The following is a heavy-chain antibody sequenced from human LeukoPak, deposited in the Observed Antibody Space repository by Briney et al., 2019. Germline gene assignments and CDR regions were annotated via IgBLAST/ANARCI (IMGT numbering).Heavy chain of an antibody. J-gene: IGHJ1*01. CDR2: ISTSSSYI. CDR3: ARDGGDYYDSSGYPFHH. CDR1: GFTFGSYN. V-gene: IGHV3-21*01. Sequence: GGSLRLSCAASGFTFGSYNMNWVRQAPGKGLEWVSCISTSSSYIYYADSVKGRFTISRDNAKKSLYLQMNSLRAGDTAVYYCARDGGDYYDSSGYPFHHWGQGTLVTVSS. D-gene: IGHD3-22*01.